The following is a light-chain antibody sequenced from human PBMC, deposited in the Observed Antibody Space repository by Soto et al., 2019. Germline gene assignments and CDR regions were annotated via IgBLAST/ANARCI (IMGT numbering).Light chain of an antibody. Sequence: SYELTQPPSVSVTPGKTATIACGGDNIGSISVHWYQHKPGQAPLLVISYGHDRPSGIPERFSGSNSGSTATLTISRVEAGDEADYYCQVWDTGTDQQVFGGGTKLTVL. CDR1: NIGSIS. CDR2: YGH. CDR3: QVWDTGTDQQV. V-gene: IGLV3-21*01. J-gene: IGLJ2*01.